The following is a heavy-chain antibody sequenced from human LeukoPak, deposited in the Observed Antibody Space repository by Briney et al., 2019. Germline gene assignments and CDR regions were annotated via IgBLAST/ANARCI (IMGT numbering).Heavy chain of an antibody. J-gene: IGHJ4*02. D-gene: IGHD3-16*01. V-gene: IGHV3-74*01. CDR2: TNLHGTAV. CDR3: ASAYTYVRLGDH. Sequence: GGPLRLFCAVSGLSFNNYWKLWVRQAPGKGLVWVARTNLHGTAVDYADSVKGRFTISRDNAKNTLFLQMNSLRAEDTAVYYCASAYTYVRLGDHWGQGTLVTVSS. CDR1: GLSFNNYW.